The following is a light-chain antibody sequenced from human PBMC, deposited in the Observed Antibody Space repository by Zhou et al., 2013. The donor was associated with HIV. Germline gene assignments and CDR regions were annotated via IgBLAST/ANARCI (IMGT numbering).Light chain of an antibody. CDR2: EAS. J-gene: IGKJ1*01. CDR1: QSIVNW. Sequence: DIQMTQSPSTLSASKGDRVTITCRASQSIVNWLAWYQQKPGRAPKLLIYEASSLQSGVPARFSGSGSGTEFTLTITSLQSEDFAVYHCQQYYDWPPWTFGPGTKVEVK. V-gene: IGKV1-5*03. CDR3: QQYYDWPPWT.